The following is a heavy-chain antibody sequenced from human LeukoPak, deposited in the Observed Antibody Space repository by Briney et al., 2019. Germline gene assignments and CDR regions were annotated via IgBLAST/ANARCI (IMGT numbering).Heavy chain of an antibody. CDR1: GFTFSSYA. CDR2: ISGSGGGT. CDR3: ARGRIGPDY. J-gene: IGHJ4*02. D-gene: IGHD3-3*02. V-gene: IGHV3-23*01. Sequence: GGSLRLSCAASGFTFSSYAMSWVRQAPGKGLEWVSGISGSGGGTYYADSVKGRFTISRDNSKNTLYLQMSSLRAEDTAVYYCARGRIGPDYWGQGTLVTVSS.